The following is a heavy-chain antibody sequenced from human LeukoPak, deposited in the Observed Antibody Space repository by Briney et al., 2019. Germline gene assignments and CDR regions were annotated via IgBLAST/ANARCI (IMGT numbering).Heavy chain of an antibody. CDR3: AKGGSGWSYYFDF. CDR1: GFTVSSNF. Sequence: PGGSLRLSCAASGFTVSSNFMSWVRQAPGKGLEWVSLISGDGGSTYYADSVKGRFTISRDNSKNSLYLQMNSLSTEDTALYYCAKGGSGWSYYFDFWGQGTLVTVSS. CDR2: ISGDGGST. D-gene: IGHD6-19*01. V-gene: IGHV3-43*02. J-gene: IGHJ4*02.